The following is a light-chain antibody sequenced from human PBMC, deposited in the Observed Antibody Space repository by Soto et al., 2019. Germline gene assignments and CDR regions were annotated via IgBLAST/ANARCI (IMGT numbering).Light chain of an antibody. V-gene: IGKV3-20*01. Sequence: EIGVTQSPGTLSLSPGERATLSCRASQSVSSSYLSWYHQKPGQAPRLLIYGASSRATGIPDRFSGSGSGTGFTLTISRLEPEDFAVYYCQQYCSSLYTFGQGTKLEIK. CDR2: GAS. CDR3: QQYCSSLYT. CDR1: QSVSSSY. J-gene: IGKJ2*01.